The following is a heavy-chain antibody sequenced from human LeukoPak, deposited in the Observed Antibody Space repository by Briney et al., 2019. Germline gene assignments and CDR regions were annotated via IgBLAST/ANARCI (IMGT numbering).Heavy chain of an antibody. Sequence: SETLSLTCAVYGGSFSGYYWSWIRQPPGKGLEWIGEINHSGGTNYNPSLKSRVTISVDTSKNQFSLKLSSVTAADTAVYYCARGVGNYYDSSGYYPGRRHFDYWGQGTLVTVSS. V-gene: IGHV4-34*01. CDR1: GGSFSGYY. J-gene: IGHJ4*02. CDR3: ARGVGNYYDSSGYYPGRRHFDY. D-gene: IGHD3-22*01. CDR2: INHSGGT.